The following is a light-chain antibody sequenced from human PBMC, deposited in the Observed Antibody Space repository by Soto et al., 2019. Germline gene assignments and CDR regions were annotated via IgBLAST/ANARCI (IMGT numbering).Light chain of an antibody. CDR3: QQNYSPPPIT. CDR1: QTITSY. CDR2: AAS. V-gene: IGKV1-39*01. Sequence: DIQMTQSPSSLSASVGDRVTITCRASQTITSYLNWYQQKPGKAPKLLIYAASSLQSGVPPRFSGSGSGTDFTLTISSLQPEDFATYYCQQNYSPPPITFGQGTRLEIK. J-gene: IGKJ5*01.